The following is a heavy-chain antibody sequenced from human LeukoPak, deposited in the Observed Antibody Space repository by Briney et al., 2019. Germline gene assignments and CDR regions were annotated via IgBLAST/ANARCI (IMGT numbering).Heavy chain of an antibody. CDR1: GYTFTGYY. V-gene: IGHV1-2*02. CDR2: INPNSGGT. Sequence: ASVKVSCKASGYTFTGYYMRWVRQAPGQGLEWMGWINPNSGGTNYAQKFQGRVTMTRDTSISTAYMELSRLRSDDTAVYYCARGAVRIAAAERGNWFDPWGQGTLVTVSS. J-gene: IGHJ5*02. D-gene: IGHD6-13*01. CDR3: ARGAVRIAAAERGNWFDP.